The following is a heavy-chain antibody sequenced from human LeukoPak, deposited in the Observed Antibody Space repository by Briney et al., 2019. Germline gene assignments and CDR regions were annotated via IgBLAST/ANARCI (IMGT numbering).Heavy chain of an antibody. CDR3: ARGLWQQLGNDAFDI. CDR1: GFTVSSNY. D-gene: IGHD6-13*01. CDR2: IYSGGST. J-gene: IGHJ3*02. Sequence: PGGSLRLSCAASGFTVSSNYMSWVRQAPGKGLEWVSDIYSGGSTYYADSVKGRFTISRDNSKNTLYLQMNSLRAEDTAVYYGARGLWQQLGNDAFDIWGQGTMVTVSS. V-gene: IGHV3-53*01.